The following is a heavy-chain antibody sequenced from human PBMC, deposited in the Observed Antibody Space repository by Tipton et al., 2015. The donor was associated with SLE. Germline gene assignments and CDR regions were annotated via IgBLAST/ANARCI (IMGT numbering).Heavy chain of an antibody. J-gene: IGHJ4*02. Sequence: TLSLTCTVSGGSISRYYWSWIRQPPGKGLEWIGYIYYSGSTNYNPSLKSRVTISVDTSKNQFSLKLSSVTAADTAVYYCARRLTRYSGYDYFDYWGQGTLVTVSS. CDR2: IYYSGST. CDR1: GGSISRYY. D-gene: IGHD5-12*01. V-gene: IGHV4-59*01. CDR3: ARRLTRYSGYDYFDY.